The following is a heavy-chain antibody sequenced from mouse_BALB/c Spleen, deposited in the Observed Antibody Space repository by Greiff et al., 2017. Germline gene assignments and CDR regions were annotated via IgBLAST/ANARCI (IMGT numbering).Heavy chain of an antibody. J-gene: IGHJ3*01. D-gene: IGHD1-2*01. CDR3: ASITTAPWFAY. Sequence: QVQLQQPGAELVMPGASVKMSCKASGYTFTDYWMHWVKQRPGQGLEWIGAIDTSDSYTSYNQKFKGKATLTVDESSSTAYMQLSILTSEDSAVYYGASITTAPWFAYWGQGTLVTVSA. CDR2: IDTSDSYT. CDR1: GYTFTDYW. V-gene: IGHV1-69*01.